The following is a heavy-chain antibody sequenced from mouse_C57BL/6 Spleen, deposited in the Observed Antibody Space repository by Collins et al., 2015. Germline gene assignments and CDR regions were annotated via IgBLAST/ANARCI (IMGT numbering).Heavy chain of an antibody. Sequence: GAELARPGASVKMSCKASGYTFTSYTMHWVKQRPGQGLEWIGYINPSSAYTKYNQKFKDKATLTADKSSSTAYMQLSSLTSEDSAVYYCARAGKFYYDYDLYYFDYWGQGTTLTVSS. V-gene: IGHV1-4*01. D-gene: IGHD2-4*01. J-gene: IGHJ2*01. CDR3: ARAGKFYYDYDLYYFDY. CDR1: GYTFTSYT. CDR2: INPSSAYT.